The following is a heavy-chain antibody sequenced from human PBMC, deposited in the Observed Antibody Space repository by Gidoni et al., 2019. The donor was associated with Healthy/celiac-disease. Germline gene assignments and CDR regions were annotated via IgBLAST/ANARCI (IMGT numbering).Heavy chain of an antibody. J-gene: IGHJ6*02. Sequence: QVQLVESGGGVVQPGRSLRLSGAASGFTFSSYGMHWVRQAPGKGLEWVAVIWYEGSNKYYADSVKGRFTISRDNSKNTLYLQMNSLRAEDTAVYYCARDVLEGTSYYYGMDVWGQGTTVTVSS. CDR3: ARDVLEGTSYYYGMDV. CDR2: IWYEGSNK. D-gene: IGHD3-3*01. V-gene: IGHV3-33*01. CDR1: GFTFSSYG.